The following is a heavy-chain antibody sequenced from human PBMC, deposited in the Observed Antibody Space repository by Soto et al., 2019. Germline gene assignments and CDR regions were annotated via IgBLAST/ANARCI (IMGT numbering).Heavy chain of an antibody. V-gene: IGHV3-7*01. J-gene: IGHJ6*02. Sequence: GALRLSCAASGFTFSSYWMSWVRQAPGKGLEWVANIKQDGSEKYYVDSVKGRFTISRDNAKNSLYLQMNSLRAEDTAVYYCARDRCYDFWSGSLSYYGMDVWGQGTTVTVSS. CDR3: ARDRCYDFWSGSLSYYGMDV. CDR1: GFTFSSYW. D-gene: IGHD3-3*01. CDR2: IKQDGSEK.